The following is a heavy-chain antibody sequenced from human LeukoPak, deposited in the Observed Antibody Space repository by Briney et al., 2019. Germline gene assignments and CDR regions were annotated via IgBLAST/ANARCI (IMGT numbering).Heavy chain of an antibody. J-gene: IGHJ6*02. CDR3: ARFGVDYDMDV. CDR1: GGSISGHY. D-gene: IGHD3-16*01. Sequence: AETLSLTCTVSGGSISGHYWTWLRQPPGKGLEWIGQIHYSGRPDYNPSLKSRVTISVDTSKNQLSLKVTSVTGADTAVYYCARFGVDYDMDVWGQGTTVTVSS. V-gene: IGHV4-59*11. CDR2: IHYSGRP.